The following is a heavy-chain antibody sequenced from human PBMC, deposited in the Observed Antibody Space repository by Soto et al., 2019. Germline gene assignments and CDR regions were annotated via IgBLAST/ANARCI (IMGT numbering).Heavy chain of an antibody. CDR2: IYPGDSDT. D-gene: IGHD2-2*01. V-gene: IGHV5-51*01. CDR3: ARQDIVVVPAAPYYYYMDV. Sequence: GESLKISCKGSGYSFTSYWIGWVRQMPGKGLEWMGIIYPGDSDTRYSPSFQGQVTISADKSISTAYLQWSSLKASDTAMYYCARQDIVVVPAAPYYYYMDVWGKGTTVTVSS. CDR1: GYSFTSYW. J-gene: IGHJ6*03.